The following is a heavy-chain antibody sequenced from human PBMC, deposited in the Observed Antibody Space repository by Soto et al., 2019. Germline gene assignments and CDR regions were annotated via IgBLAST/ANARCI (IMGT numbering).Heavy chain of an antibody. CDR1: GFTFSSYA. CDR3: SKDKAQRYCSSTSCGDY. V-gene: IGHV3-23*01. CDR2: ISGSGGST. Sequence: GGSLRLSCAASGFTFSSYAMSWVCQAPGKGLEWVSAISGSGGSTYYADSVKGRFTISRDNSKNTLYLQMNSLRAEDTAVYYCSKDKAQRYCSSTSCGDYWGQGTLVTVSS. D-gene: IGHD2-2*01. J-gene: IGHJ4*02.